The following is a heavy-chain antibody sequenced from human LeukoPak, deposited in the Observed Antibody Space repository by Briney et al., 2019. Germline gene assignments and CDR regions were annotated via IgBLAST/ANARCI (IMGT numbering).Heavy chain of an antibody. CDR1: GFTFSSYG. CDR2: IGFDGSNK. CDR3: AKSATTVTSNFDY. V-gene: IGHV3-33*06. D-gene: IGHD4-17*01. Sequence: GGSLRLSCAASGFTFSSYGMHWVRQAPGKGLEWVAVIGFDGSNKYYADSVEGRFTISRDNSKNTVYLQMNSLRAEDTAVYYCAKSATTVTSNFDYWGQGTLVTVSS. J-gene: IGHJ4*02.